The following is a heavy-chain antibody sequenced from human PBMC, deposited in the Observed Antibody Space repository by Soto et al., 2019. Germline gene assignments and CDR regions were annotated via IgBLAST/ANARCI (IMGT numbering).Heavy chain of an antibody. Sequence: ASVKVSCKASGYTFTSYYMHWVRQAPGQGLERMGIINPSGGSTSYAQKFQGRVTMTRDTSTSTVYMELSSLRSEDTAVYCCARDWVYPGAAAGGEYYYYYGMDVWGQGTTVTVSS. CDR2: INPSGGST. CDR1: GYTFTSYY. V-gene: IGHV1-46*01. D-gene: IGHD6-13*01. CDR3: ARDWVYPGAAAGGEYYYYYGMDV. J-gene: IGHJ6*02.